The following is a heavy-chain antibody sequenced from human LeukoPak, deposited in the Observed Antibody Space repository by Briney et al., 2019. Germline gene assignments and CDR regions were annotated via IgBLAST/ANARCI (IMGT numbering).Heavy chain of an antibody. CDR2: NHYSGST. J-gene: IGHJ4*02. V-gene: IGHV4-59*08. D-gene: IGHD6-13*01. CDR3: ARGGDYRYSSPYDY. CDR1: GGSISSYY. Sequence: SETLSLTCTVSGGSISSYYWSWIRQPPGKGLEWIGYNHYSGSTNYNPSLKSRVTMSVDTSKNQFSLKMTSVTAADTAVYYCARGGDYRYSSPYDYWGQGTLVTVSS.